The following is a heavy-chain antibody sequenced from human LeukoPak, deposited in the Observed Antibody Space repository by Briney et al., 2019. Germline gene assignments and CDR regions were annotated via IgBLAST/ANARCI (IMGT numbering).Heavy chain of an antibody. D-gene: IGHD5-18*01. CDR1: GGSISSSSYY. CDR3: ARYVDTAMAKGPRYYLDY. J-gene: IGHJ4*02. CDR2: IYYSGST. V-gene: IGHV4-39*07. Sequence: NSSETLSLTCTVSGGSISSSSYYWGWIRQPPGKGLEWIGSIYYSGSTYYNPSLKSRVTISVDRSKNQFSLKLSSVTAADTAVYYCARYVDTAMAKGPRYYLDYWGQGTLVTVSS.